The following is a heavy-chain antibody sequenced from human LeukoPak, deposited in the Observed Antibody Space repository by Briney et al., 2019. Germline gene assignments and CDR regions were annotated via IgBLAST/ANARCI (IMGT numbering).Heavy chain of an antibody. CDR2: MYHSGST. J-gene: IGHJ6*03. CDR3: ARLGSSGWYSIPPYYYYYMDV. CDR1: GYSISSGYY. V-gene: IGHV4-38-2*01. Sequence: PSETLSLTCAVSGYSISSGYYWGWIRQPPGKGLEWIGSMYHSGSTYYNSSLKSRVTISVDTSKNQFSLKLSSVTAADTAVYYCARLGSSGWYSIPPYYYYYMDVWGKGTTVTVSS. D-gene: IGHD6-19*01.